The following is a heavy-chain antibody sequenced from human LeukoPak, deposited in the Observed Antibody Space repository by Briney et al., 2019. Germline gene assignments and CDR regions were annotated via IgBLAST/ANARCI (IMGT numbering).Heavy chain of an antibody. CDR2: ISGSDAIT. V-gene: IGHV3-23*01. CDR3: AKGRGANSVGLLDY. J-gene: IGHJ4*02. Sequence: AGGSLRLSCAASGFTLSSYTMTWVRQAPGKGLEWVSAISGSDAITYYAGSVRGRFTISRDNSKTTLYLQMNSLRAEDTAVYYCAKGRGANSVGLLDYWGQGTLVTVSS. D-gene: IGHD4/OR15-4a*01. CDR1: GFTLSSYT.